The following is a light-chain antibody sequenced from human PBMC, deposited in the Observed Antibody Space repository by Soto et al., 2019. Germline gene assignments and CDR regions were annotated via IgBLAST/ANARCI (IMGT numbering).Light chain of an antibody. J-gene: IGLJ3*02. CDR1: SGHSSYA. CDR3: QTWGTGIRV. CDR2: LNNDGSH. V-gene: IGLV4-69*01. Sequence: VLTQSPSASASLGASVRLSCTLSSGHSSYAIAWHQQQPERGPRYLMSLNNDGSHSKGDGVPDRFSGSSSGAERYLTISSLQSEDEADYYCQTWGTGIRVFGGGTKLTVL.